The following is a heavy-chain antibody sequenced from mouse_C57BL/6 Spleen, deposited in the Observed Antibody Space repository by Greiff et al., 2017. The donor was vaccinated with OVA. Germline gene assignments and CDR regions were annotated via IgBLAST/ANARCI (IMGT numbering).Heavy chain of an antibody. Sequence: VQLVESGAELVRPGASVKLSCKASGYTFTDYYINWVKQRPGQGLEWIARIYPGSGNTYYNEKFKGKATLTAEKSSSTAYMQLSSLTSEDSAVYFCARGELGYAMDYWGQGTSVTVSS. CDR1: GYTFTDYY. CDR2: IYPGSGNT. V-gene: IGHV1-76*01. J-gene: IGHJ4*01. D-gene: IGHD4-1*01. CDR3: ARGELGYAMDY.